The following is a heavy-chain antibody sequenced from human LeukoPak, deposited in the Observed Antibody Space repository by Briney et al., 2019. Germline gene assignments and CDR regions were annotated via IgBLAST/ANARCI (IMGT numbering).Heavy chain of an antibody. CDR3: ARSFARDSDILTGYYIGDY. J-gene: IGHJ4*02. D-gene: IGHD3-9*01. CDR2: VSAYDGNT. Sequence: ASVKVSCKASGYTFSKSGISWVRQAPGQGLEWMGWVSAYDGNTNYAQKLQGRLTMTTDRSTSTAYMELRSLRSDDTAMYYCARSFARDSDILTGYYIGDYWGQGTQVTVSS. V-gene: IGHV1-18*01. CDR1: GYTFSKSG.